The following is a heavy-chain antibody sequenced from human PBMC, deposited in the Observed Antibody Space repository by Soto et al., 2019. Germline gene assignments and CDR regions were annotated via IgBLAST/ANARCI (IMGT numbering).Heavy chain of an antibody. Sequence: LQESAPALVKSSETLSLTCTVSGGSISSSSRYWAWIRQPPGKGLEWIGSIYYNGITYNNPSLMGRLTVSADTSKNQFSMRLTAVTAADTAVYYCARHKDQWGNTWSYYFDSWGQGALVTVSS. CDR3: ARHKDQWGNTWSYYFDS. J-gene: IGHJ4*02. D-gene: IGHD6-13*01. CDR2: IYYNGIT. CDR1: GGSISSSSRY. V-gene: IGHV4-39*01.